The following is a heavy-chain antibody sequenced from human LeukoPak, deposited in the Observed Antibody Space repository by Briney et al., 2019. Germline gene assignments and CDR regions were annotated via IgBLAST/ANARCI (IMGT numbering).Heavy chain of an antibody. J-gene: IGHJ4*02. CDR1: GFTFSSYS. CDR3: ARDQVDIVATSSDY. CDR2: ISSSSSYI. D-gene: IGHD5-12*01. V-gene: IGHV3-21*01. Sequence: PGGSLRLSCAASGFTFSSYSMNWVRQAPGKGLEWVSSISSSSSYIYYADSVKGRFTISRDNAKNSLHLQMNSLRAEDTAVYYCARDQVDIVATSSDYWGQGTLVTVSS.